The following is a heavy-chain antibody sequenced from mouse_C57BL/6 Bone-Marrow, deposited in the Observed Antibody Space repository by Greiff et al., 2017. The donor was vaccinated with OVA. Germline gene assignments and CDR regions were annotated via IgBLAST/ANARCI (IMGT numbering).Heavy chain of an antibody. Sequence: QVQLQQSGAELVKPGASVKMSCKASGYTFTSYWITWVKQRPGQGLEWIGDIYPGSGSTNYNEKFQIKATLTVDTSSSTAYMQLSSLTSEDSAVYYCARREYYYYAMDYWGQGTSVTVSS. J-gene: IGHJ4*01. CDR2: IYPGSGST. V-gene: IGHV1-55*01. CDR3: ARREYYYYAMDY. CDR1: GYTFTSYW. D-gene: IGHD2-10*02.